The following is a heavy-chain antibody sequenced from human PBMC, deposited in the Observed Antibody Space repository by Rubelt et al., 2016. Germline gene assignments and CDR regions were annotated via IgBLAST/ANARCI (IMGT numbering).Heavy chain of an antibody. Sequence: QLQLQESGPGLVKPSETLSLTCTVSGGSISSSSYYWGWIRQPPGKGLEWIGSIYYSGSTYYNPSLKGRVTISVDTAKNQFSLKLSSVTAADTAVYYCARDNRYSSGWYVGAFDYWGQGTLVTVSS. D-gene: IGHD6-19*01. CDR2: IYYSGST. V-gene: IGHV4-39*07. CDR3: ARDNRYSSGWYVGAFDY. J-gene: IGHJ4*02. CDR1: GGSISSSSYY.